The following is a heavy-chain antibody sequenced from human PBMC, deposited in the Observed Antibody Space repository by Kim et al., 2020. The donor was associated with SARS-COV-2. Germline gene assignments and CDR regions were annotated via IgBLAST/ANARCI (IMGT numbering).Heavy chain of an antibody. D-gene: IGHD1-26*01. V-gene: IGHV3-11*06. CDR3: ARVDSGSYYYYYDMDV. Sequence: SVKGRFTSSRDNAKNSLYLQMNSLRAEDTAVYYCARVDSGSYYYYYDMDVWGQGTTVTVSS. J-gene: IGHJ6*02.